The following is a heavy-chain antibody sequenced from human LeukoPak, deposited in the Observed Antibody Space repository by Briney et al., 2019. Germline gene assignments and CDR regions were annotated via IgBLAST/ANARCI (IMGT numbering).Heavy chain of an antibody. CDR1: GYSFTSYW. Sequence: GESLKISCKGSGYSFTSYWIGWVRQMPGKGLEWMGIIHPGDSDTRYSPSFQGQVTISADKSISTAYLQWSSLKASDTAMYYCARGLGLYNWNYDAFDIWGQGTMVTVSS. CDR2: IHPGDSDT. J-gene: IGHJ3*02. D-gene: IGHD1-7*01. V-gene: IGHV5-51*01. CDR3: ARGLGLYNWNYDAFDI.